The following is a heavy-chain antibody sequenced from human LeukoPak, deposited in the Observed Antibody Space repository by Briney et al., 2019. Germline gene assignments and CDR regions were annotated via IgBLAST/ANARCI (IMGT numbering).Heavy chain of an antibody. CDR1: GFTFSSYW. CDR3: AREVVGMWDMVNSEDSSSFVEADGFDI. D-gene: IGHD6-13*01. V-gene: IGHV3-7*01. CDR2: IKQDGSEK. J-gene: IGHJ3*02. Sequence: PGGSLRLSCAASGFTFSSYWMSWVRQAPGKGLEWVANIKQDGSEKYYVDSVKGRFTISRDNAKNSLYLQMNSLRAEDTAVYYCAREVVGMWDMVNSEDSSSFVEADGFDIWGQGTMVTVSS.